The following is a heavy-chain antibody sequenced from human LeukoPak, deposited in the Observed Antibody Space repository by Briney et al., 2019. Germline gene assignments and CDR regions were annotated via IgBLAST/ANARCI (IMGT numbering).Heavy chain of an antibody. CDR3: ARGEGTMYYYDSSGYYPGAY. CDR2: INHSGST. Sequence: SETLSLTCAVYGGSSSGYYWSWIRQPPGKGLEWIGEINHSGSTNYNPSLKSRVTISVDTSKNQFSLKLSSVTAADTAVYYCARGEGTMYYYDSSGYYPGAYWGQGTLVTVSS. V-gene: IGHV4-34*01. J-gene: IGHJ4*02. CDR1: GGSSSGYY. D-gene: IGHD3-22*01.